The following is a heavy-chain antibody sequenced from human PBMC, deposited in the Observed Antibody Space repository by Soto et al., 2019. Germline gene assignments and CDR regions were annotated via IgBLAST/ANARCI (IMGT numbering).Heavy chain of an antibody. D-gene: IGHD1-26*01. V-gene: IGHV2-70*01. CDR1: GFSLSTSGMC. Sequence: WGSGPTLVNPTQTLTLTCTFSGFSLSTSGMCVSWIRQPPGRALEWLALIDWDDDKYYSTSLKTRLTISKDTSKNQVVLTMTNMDPVDTATYYCARMGARWELPTYYYYGMDVWGQGTTVTVSS. J-gene: IGHJ6*02. CDR3: ARMGARWELPTYYYYGMDV. CDR2: IDWDDDK.